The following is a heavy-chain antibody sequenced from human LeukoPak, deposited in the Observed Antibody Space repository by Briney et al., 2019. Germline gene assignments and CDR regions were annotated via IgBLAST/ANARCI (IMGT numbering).Heavy chain of an antibody. V-gene: IGHV3-21*01. D-gene: IGHD1-7*01. CDR2: ISIISSYI. CDR1: GFTFSSYI. Sequence: GGSLRLSCAASGFTFSSYIMNWVRQAPGKGLEWVSSISIISSYIYYAHSVKGRFTISRDNAKNSLYLQMNSLRAEDTAVYYCARDGTTEDYYYYYMDVWGKGTTVTVSS. J-gene: IGHJ6*03. CDR3: ARDGTTEDYYYYYMDV.